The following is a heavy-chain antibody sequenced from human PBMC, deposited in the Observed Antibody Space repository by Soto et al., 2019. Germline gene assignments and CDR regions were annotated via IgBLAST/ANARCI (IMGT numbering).Heavy chain of an antibody. V-gene: IGHV4-39*01. CDR3: ARLTGHSGSYLYY. D-gene: IGHD1-26*01. Sequence: QLQLLESGPGLVKPSETLSLTCTVSGGSISSSSYYWGWIRQPPGKGLEWIGSIYYSGSTYYNPSLKSRVTISVDTSKNQFSLKLSSVTAADTAVYYCARLTGHSGSYLYYWGQGTLVTVSS. CDR2: IYYSGST. J-gene: IGHJ4*02. CDR1: GGSISSSSYY.